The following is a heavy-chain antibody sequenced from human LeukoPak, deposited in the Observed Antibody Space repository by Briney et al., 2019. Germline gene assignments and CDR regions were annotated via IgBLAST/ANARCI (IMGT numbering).Heavy chain of an antibody. CDR2: IYHSGST. CDR3: ASTTTYFDY. J-gene: IGHJ4*02. CDR1: GGSISSGGYS. Sequence: KSSETLSLTCAVSGGSISSGGYSWSWIRQPPGKGLEWIGYIYHSGSTYYNPSLKSRVTISVDRSKNQFSLKLSSVTAADTAVYYCASTTTYFDYWGQGTLVTVSS. D-gene: IGHD1-26*01. V-gene: IGHV4-30-2*01.